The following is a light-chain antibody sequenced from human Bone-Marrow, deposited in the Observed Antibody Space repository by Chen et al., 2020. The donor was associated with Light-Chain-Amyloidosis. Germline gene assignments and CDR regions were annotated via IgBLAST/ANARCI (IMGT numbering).Light chain of an antibody. J-gene: IGKJ1*01. Sequence: EIVLTQSPATLSLSPGERATLSCRASQSVSSYLAWYQQKLGQAPRLLIYDASNRATGIPARFSGSGSGTDFTLTISSLEPEDFAVYYCQQRSNWPPWTFGPGTKVEIK. CDR2: DAS. CDR1: QSVSSY. CDR3: QQRSNWPPWT. V-gene: IGKV3-11*01.